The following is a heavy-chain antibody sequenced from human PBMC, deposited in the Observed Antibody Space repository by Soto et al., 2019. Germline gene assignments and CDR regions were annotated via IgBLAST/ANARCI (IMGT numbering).Heavy chain of an antibody. CDR2: INSDGSST. CDR1: GFTVSSNY. J-gene: IGHJ6*02. D-gene: IGHD4-17*01. V-gene: IGHV3-74*02. Sequence: EVQLVESGGGLVQPGGSLRLSCAASGFTVSSNYMSWVRQAPGKGLEWVSRINSDGSSTSYADSVKGRFTISRDNAKNTLYLQMNSLRAEDTAVYYCARGLDDYGGTGMDVWGQGTTVTVSS. CDR3: ARGLDDYGGTGMDV.